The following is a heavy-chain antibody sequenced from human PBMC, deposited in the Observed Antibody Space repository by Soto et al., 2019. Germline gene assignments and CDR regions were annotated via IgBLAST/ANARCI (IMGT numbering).Heavy chain of an antibody. Sequence: QVQLVQSGPEVKKPGASVKVSCTPSGYTFTNYGVNWVRQAPGQGLDWMGWISADSGDTKYAQKFQGRVSITTDTSTRTAYMELRSLRFDDSAGYYWSSGGRYSSSSDLTYWGQGTLVTVSS. D-gene: IGHD6-6*01. CDR2: ISADSGDT. V-gene: IGHV1-18*04. J-gene: IGHJ4*02. CDR3: SSGGRYSSSSDLTY. CDR1: GYTFTNYG.